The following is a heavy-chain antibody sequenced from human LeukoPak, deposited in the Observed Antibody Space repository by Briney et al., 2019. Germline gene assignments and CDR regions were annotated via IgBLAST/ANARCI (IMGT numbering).Heavy chain of an antibody. CDR2: INGDGSTT. Sequence: GGSLRLSCAASGFSFRSCWMHWVRQAPGKELVWVSRINGDGSTTNYADSVRDRFTISRDNAKNTLYLQMNSLRADDSAVYFCASLVGGYYPPVEAFDVWGQGTMVTVSS. CDR1: GFSFRSCW. J-gene: IGHJ3*01. V-gene: IGHV3-74*01. CDR3: ASLVGGYYPPVEAFDV. D-gene: IGHD3-3*01.